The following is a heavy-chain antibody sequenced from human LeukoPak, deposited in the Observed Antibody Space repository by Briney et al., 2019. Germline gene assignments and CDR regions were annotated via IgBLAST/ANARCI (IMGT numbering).Heavy chain of an antibody. D-gene: IGHD2-2*01. CDR1: GFTLSSYG. CDR3: ARDLGVVPAEYYFDY. Sequence: GGSLRLSCAASGFTLSSYGMHWVRQAPGKGPEWVAVIWYDGSNKYYADSVKGRFTISRDNSKNTLYLQMNSLRAEDTAVYYCARDLGVVPAEYYFDYWGQGTLVTVSS. V-gene: IGHV3-33*01. CDR2: IWYDGSNK. J-gene: IGHJ4*02.